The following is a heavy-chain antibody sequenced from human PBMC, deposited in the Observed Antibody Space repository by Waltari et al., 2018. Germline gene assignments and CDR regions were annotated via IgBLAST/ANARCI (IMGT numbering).Heavy chain of an antibody. CDR1: GLPLRQSG. D-gene: IGHD6-13*01. CDR2: INGDGSST. V-gene: IGHV3-74*01. J-gene: IGHJ6*02. Sequence: LVQSGGGLVQPGDSLRLPCAASGLPLRQSGMPWVRHAPGGGLVWVSRINGDGSSTSHADSVKGRFTTSRDNAKNTLYLQMKSLRVKDTGVYYCARVAPKTYRSPVPGRDYYYGMDVWGQGTAVIVSS. CDR3: ARVAPKTYRSPVPGRDYYYGMDV.